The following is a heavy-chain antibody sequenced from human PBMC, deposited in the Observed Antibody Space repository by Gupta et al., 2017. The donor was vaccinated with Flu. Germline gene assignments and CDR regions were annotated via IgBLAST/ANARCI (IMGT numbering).Heavy chain of an antibody. D-gene: IGHD6-25*01. V-gene: IGHV1-46*01. J-gene: IGHJ3*01. CDR3: ARAAGGSTVWYLYALDL. CDR2: SQPAGGGS. Sequence: QAPGQGPEWMGISQPAGGGSYYSQKFLGRVAVTPDTSTSTVYLELRNLRLDDTAVYYCARAAGGSTVWYLYALDLWGQGTMVTVSS.